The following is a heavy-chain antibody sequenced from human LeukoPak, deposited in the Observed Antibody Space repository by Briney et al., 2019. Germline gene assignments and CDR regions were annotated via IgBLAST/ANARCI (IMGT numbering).Heavy chain of an antibody. D-gene: IGHD4-17*01. V-gene: IGHV3-48*04. CDR3: AKGMGFLTSVDY. CDR2: ISSSGSTI. CDR1: GFTFSSYG. Sequence: GGSLRLSCAASGFTFSSYGMSWVRQAPGKGLEWVSYISSSGSTIYYADSVKGRFTISRDNAKNSLYLQMNSLRVEDTAVYYCAKGMGFLTSVDYWGQGTLVTVSS. J-gene: IGHJ4*02.